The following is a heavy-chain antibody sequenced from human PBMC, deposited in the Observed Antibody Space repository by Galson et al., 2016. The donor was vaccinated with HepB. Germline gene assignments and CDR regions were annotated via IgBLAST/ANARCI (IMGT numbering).Heavy chain of an antibody. CDR3: ARRLTHDSKIWDIDY. V-gene: IGHV5-51*01. J-gene: IGHJ4*02. CDR2: IYPGDSHT. Sequence: QSGAEVKKPGESLRISCKGSGYSFTDYWIGWVRRMPGKGLEWMGIIYPGDSHTRYSPSFQGQVTISADKSISTAYLQWSSLKASDTAIYYCARRLTHDSKIWDIDYWGLGTLVTVSS. D-gene: IGHD3-16*01. CDR1: GYSFTDYW.